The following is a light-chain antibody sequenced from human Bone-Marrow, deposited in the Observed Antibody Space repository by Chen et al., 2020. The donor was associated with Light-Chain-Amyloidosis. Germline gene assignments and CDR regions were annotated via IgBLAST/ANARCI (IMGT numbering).Light chain of an antibody. CDR2: AVH. Sequence: QSALTQPASVSGSPGQWITISCTGTSSDIGDNKFVSWYQQRPVRGPKLLIFAVHNRPSGVSARFSASKVDNTASLTISGLRAEDEADYYCFSSTSTRPVLFGGGTKLTVL. CDR3: FSSTSTRPVL. J-gene: IGLJ2*01. CDR1: SSDIGDNKF. V-gene: IGLV2-14*01.